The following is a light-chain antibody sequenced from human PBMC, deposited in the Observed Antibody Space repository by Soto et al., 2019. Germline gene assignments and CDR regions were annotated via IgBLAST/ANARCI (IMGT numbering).Light chain of an antibody. V-gene: IGKV3-11*01. CDR3: QQSSNWVT. Sequence: EIVLTQSPGTLSLSPLKIATCSCMASQSVTSSYLAWYQQKPGQAPRLLIYDASNRATGIPARFSGSGSGTDFTLTISSLEPEDFAVYYCQQSSNWVTFGPGTKVDIK. CDR2: DAS. CDR1: QSVTSSY. J-gene: IGKJ3*01.